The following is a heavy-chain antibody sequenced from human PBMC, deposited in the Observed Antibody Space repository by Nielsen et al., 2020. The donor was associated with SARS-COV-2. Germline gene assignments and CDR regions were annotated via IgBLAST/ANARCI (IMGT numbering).Heavy chain of an antibody. CDR2: MNPNSGNT. CDR3: ARGRGSSGWYEQSLVGDYYYYGMDV. V-gene: IGHV1-8*01. D-gene: IGHD6-19*01. Sequence: WVRQAPGQGLEWMGWMNPNSGNTGYAQKFQGRVTMTRNTSISTAYMELSSLRSEGTAVYYCARGRGSSGWYEQSLVGDYYYYGMDVWGQGTTVTVSS. J-gene: IGHJ6*02.